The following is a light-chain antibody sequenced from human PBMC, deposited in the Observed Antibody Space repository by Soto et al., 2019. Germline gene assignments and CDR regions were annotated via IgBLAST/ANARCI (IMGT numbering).Light chain of an antibody. CDR2: DAS. J-gene: IGKJ2*01. CDR3: QQYNNWPYT. V-gene: IGKV3-15*01. Sequence: EIVMTQSPATLSVSPGERATLSCRASQSVSSNFAWYQQKPGQAPRLLIYDASTRGTGIPARFSGSTSGKDFILTISILQSEDFAVYYCQQYNNWPYTFGQGTKVEIK. CDR1: QSVSSN.